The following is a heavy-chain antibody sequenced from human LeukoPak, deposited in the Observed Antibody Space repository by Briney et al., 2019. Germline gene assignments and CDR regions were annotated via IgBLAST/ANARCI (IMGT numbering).Heavy chain of an antibody. D-gene: IGHD3-10*01. CDR3: ARGLGYYGSGSYYKERPPYGY. CDR2: TYYSGST. CDR1: GGSISSYY. Sequence: SETLSLTCTVSGGSISSYYWSWIRQPPGKGLEWIGYTYYSGSTNYNPSLKSRVTISVDTSKNQFSLKLSSVTAADTAVYYCARGLGYYGSGSYYKERPPYGYWGQGTLVTVSS. J-gene: IGHJ4*02. V-gene: IGHV4-59*12.